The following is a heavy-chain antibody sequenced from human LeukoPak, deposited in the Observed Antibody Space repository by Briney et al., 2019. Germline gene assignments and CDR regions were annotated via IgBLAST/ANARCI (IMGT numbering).Heavy chain of an antibody. CDR1: GFTFSSYG. CDR3: ARALGAAAGYFEY. D-gene: IGHD6-13*01. J-gene: IGHJ4*02. Sequence: GGSLRLSCAASGFTFSSYGMHWVRQAPGKGLEWVAVIWYDGSNIYYAESVKGRFTISRENSKNTLYLQMSSLRAEDTAVYYCARALGAAAGYFEYWGQGTLVTVSS. CDR2: IWYDGSNI. V-gene: IGHV3-33*01.